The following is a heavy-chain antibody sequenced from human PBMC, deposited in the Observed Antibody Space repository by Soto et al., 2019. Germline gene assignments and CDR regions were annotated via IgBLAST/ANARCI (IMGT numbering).Heavy chain of an antibody. CDR1: GGSISGSY. CDR3: ARSVAVPGAHIDY. J-gene: IGHJ4*02. D-gene: IGHD6-19*01. V-gene: IGHV4-59*01. Sequence: KSSETRSLTCSVSGGSISGSYWSWIRQSPGKGLEWLGYVYYTGSTNYSPSLRSRVSISVDTSKNEFSLRLSSVTAADTAVYFCARSVAVPGAHIDYWGQGTQVTVSS. CDR2: VYYTGST.